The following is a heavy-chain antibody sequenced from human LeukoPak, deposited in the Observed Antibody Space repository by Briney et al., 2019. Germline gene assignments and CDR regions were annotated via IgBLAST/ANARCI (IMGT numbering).Heavy chain of an antibody. CDR2: ISSSSSYI. V-gene: IGHV3-21*01. D-gene: IGHD6-19*01. Sequence: GGSLRLSCAASGFTFSSYSMNWVRQAPGKGLEWVSSISSSSSYIYYADSVKGRFTISRDNAKNSLYLQMNSLRDEDTAVYYCARSVIAVAGYDAFDIWGQGTVVTVSS. J-gene: IGHJ3*02. CDR1: GFTFSSYS. CDR3: ARSVIAVAGYDAFDI.